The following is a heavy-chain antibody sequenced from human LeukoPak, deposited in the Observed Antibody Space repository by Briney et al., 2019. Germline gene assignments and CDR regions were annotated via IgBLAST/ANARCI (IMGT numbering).Heavy chain of an antibody. D-gene: IGHD6-13*01. Sequence: SETLSLTCTVSGGSISSYYWSWIRQPPGKGLEWIGYIYYSGSTNYNPSLKSRVTISVDTSKNQFSLKLSSVTAADTAVYYCARDDYSSSWYGYYYGMDVWGQGTTVTVSS. CDR1: GGSISSYY. J-gene: IGHJ6*02. CDR3: ARDDYSSSWYGYYYGMDV. V-gene: IGHV4-59*12. CDR2: IYYSGST.